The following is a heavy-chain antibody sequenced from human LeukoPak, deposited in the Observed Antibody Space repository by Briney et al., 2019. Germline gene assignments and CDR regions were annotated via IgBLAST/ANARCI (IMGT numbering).Heavy chain of an antibody. CDR2: IYYSGST. CDR3: ARSPGRDWDFGALNYYYYYMDV. D-gene: IGHD3-3*01. Sequence: SETLSLTCTASGGSISSSSYYWGWIRQPPGKGLEWIGSIYYSGSTYYNPSLKSRVTISVDTSKNQFSLKLSSVTAADTAVYYCARSPGRDWDFGALNYYYYYMDVWGKGTTVTVSS. CDR1: GGSISSSSYY. J-gene: IGHJ6*03. V-gene: IGHV4-39*01.